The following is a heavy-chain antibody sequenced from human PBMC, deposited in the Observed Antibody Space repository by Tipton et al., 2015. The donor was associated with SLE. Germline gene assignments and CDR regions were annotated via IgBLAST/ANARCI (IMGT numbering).Heavy chain of an antibody. CDR3: ARGVDIATDYFDY. CDR1: GGSISRYY. CDR2: IYTSGST. Sequence: TLSLTCTVSGGSISRYYWSWIRQPAGKGLEWIGHIYTSGSTNFNPSLKSRVTMSLDTSKNQFSLKLSSVTAADTAVYYCARGVDIATDYFDYWGQGTLVTVSS. D-gene: IGHD2-15*01. V-gene: IGHV4-4*07. J-gene: IGHJ4*02.